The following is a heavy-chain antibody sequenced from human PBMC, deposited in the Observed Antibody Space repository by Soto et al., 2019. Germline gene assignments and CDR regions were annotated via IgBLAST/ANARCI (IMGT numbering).Heavy chain of an antibody. CDR3: GRDLTSNANCIDP. Sequence: LSLTCSVSGDYIHVGGYYWTWIRQRPGKGLEWMGYIYYTGKTYYNPSLESRLTMSVDGSKNQFSLRLTSVTAADTAVYFCGRDLTSNANCIDPWGQGTLVTVSS. J-gene: IGHJ5*02. V-gene: IGHV4-30-4*01. CDR2: IYYTGKT. D-gene: IGHD2-2*01. CDR1: GDYIHVGGYY.